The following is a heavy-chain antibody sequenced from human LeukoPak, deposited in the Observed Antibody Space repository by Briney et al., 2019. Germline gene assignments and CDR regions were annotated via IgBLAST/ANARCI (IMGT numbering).Heavy chain of an antibody. J-gene: IGHJ4*02. V-gene: IGHV3-23*01. CDR2: ISGGGDSI. CDR1: GFSFSSYA. Sequence: GGSLRLSCVASGFSFSSYAMTWVRQAPGKGLELVSAISGGGDSIYYGDSVKGRFTTSRDNSKRTLYLQMSNLRAEDTAVYYCAKNWGPGMAFYESWGQGTQVTVSS. CDR3: AKNWGPGMAFYES. D-gene: IGHD5-18*01.